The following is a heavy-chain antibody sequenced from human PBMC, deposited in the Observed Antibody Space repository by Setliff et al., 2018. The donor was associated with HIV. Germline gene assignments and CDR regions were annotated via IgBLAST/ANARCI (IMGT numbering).Heavy chain of an antibody. J-gene: IGHJ4*02. D-gene: IGHD2-2*01. CDR3: ARESACSSTSCPKVLDY. V-gene: IGHV1-69*05. CDR2: IIPIFGTT. CDR1: GGTFSTHA. Sequence: SVKVSCKASGGTFSTHAINWVRQAPGQGLEWMGGIIPIFGTTHYAQKFLGRVTITRDTSASTAYMELSSLRSEDTAVYYCARESACSSTSCPKVLDYWGQGTLVTVSS.